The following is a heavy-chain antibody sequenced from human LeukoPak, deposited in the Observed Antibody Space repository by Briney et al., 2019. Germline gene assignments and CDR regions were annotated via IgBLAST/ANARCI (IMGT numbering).Heavy chain of an antibody. V-gene: IGHV4-38-2*02. CDR3: ARVELVNYYDSSGYNDY. J-gene: IGHJ4*02. Sequence: SETLSLTCTVPGYSISSGYYWGWIRQPPGKGLEWIGEINHSGSTNYNPSLKSRVTISVDTSKNQFSLKLSSVTAADTAVYYCARVELVNYYDSSGYNDYWGQGTLVTVSS. CDR2: INHSGST. D-gene: IGHD3-22*01. CDR1: GYSISSGYY.